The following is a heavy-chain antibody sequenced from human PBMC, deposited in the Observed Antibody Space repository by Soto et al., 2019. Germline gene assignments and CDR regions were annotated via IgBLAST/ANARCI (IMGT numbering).Heavy chain of an antibody. D-gene: IGHD3-22*01. V-gene: IGHV1-18*01. Sequence: ASVKVSCKASGYTFTSYGISLVRQAPGQGLEWMGWISAYNGNTNYAQKLQGRVTMTTDTSTSTAYMELRSLRSDDTAVYYCARLPYYYDSSGYPHRWFDPWGQGTLVTVSS. CDR1: GYTFTSYG. CDR3: ARLPYYYDSSGYPHRWFDP. J-gene: IGHJ5*02. CDR2: ISAYNGNT.